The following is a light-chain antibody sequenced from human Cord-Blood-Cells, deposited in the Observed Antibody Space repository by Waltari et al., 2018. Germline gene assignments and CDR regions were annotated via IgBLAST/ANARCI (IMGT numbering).Light chain of an antibody. CDR2: DVS. J-gene: IGLJ3*02. CDR3: CSYAGSSWV. V-gene: IGLV2-11*01. Sequence: QSALTQPRSVSGSPGQSVTISCPGTSSDVGGYNYVSWYQQPPGKAPKLMIYDVSKRPSGVPDRFSGSKSGNTASLTISGLQAEDEADYYCCSYAGSSWVFGGGTKLTV. CDR1: SSDVGGYNY.